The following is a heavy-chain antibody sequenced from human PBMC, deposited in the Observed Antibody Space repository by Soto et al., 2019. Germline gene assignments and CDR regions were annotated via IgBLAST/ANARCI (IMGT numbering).Heavy chain of an antibody. CDR2: IFFTGIT. CDR3: ARDGHGMDV. V-gene: IGHV4-61*01. CDR1: GGSVTTGSYN. J-gene: IGHJ6*02. Sequence: QVQLQESGPGLVRPSETLSLTCTVSGGSVTTGSYNWSWIRRPPGKGLEWIGNIFFTGITHYNPSLNNRVTMSVDTSKNQFSLTVTSVTAADTAVSYCARDGHGMDVWGQGTTVTVSS.